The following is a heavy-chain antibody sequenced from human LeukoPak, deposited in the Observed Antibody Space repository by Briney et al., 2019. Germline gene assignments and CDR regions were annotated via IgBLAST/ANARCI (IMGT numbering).Heavy chain of an antibody. CDR1: RFIFSKYA. V-gene: IGHV3-23*01. CDR2: ISGSGGTT. Sequence: GGSLRLSCAASRFIFSKYAMSWVRQAPGKGLEWVSAISGSGGTTYYADSVKGRFTISRDNSKNTLYLQMNSLRAEDTAVYYCAYNSSSWYGAFDYWGQGTLVTVSS. J-gene: IGHJ4*02. D-gene: IGHD6-13*01. CDR3: AYNSSSWYGAFDY.